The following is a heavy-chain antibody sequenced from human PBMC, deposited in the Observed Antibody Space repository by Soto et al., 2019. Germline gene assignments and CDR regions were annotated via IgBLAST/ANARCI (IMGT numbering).Heavy chain of an antibody. CDR2: INPNSGGT. Sequence: ASVKVSCKASGYTFTGYYMHWVRQAPGQGLEWMGWINPNSGGTNYAQKFQGWVTMTRDTSISTAYMELSRLRSDDTAVYYCATTLYPNYYFDYWGQGTLVTVSS. CDR1: GYTFTGYY. D-gene: IGHD1-7*01. J-gene: IGHJ4*02. V-gene: IGHV1-2*04. CDR3: ATTLYPNYYFDY.